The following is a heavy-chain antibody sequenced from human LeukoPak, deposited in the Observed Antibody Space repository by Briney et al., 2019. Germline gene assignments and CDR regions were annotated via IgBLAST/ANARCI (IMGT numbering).Heavy chain of an antibody. CDR2: ISAYNGNT. Sequence: GASVKVSCKASGYTFTIYGISWVRQAPGQGLEWMGWISAYNGNTNYAQKLQGRVTLTTDTSTSTAYMELRSLRSDDTAVYYCAREDGSGWYSPDYGMDVWGQGTTVTVSS. J-gene: IGHJ6*02. CDR3: AREDGSGWYSPDYGMDV. V-gene: IGHV1-18*01. D-gene: IGHD6-19*01. CDR1: GYTFTIYG.